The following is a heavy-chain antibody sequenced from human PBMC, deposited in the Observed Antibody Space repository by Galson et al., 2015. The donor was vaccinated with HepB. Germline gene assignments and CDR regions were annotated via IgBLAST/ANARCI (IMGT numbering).Heavy chain of an antibody. Sequence: SLRLSCAASGFTFSSYEMNWVRQAPGKGLEWVSYISSSGSTIYYADSVKGRFTISRDNAKNSLYLQMNSLRAEDTAVYYCARDAGGIAAAGEPYYFDYWGQGTLVTVSS. V-gene: IGHV3-48*03. CDR2: ISSSGSTI. CDR3: ARDAGGIAAAGEPYYFDY. J-gene: IGHJ4*02. CDR1: GFTFSSYE. D-gene: IGHD6-13*01.